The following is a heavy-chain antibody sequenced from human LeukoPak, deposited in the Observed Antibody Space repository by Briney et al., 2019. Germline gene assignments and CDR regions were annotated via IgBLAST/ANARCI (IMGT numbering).Heavy chain of an antibody. CDR1: GGTFSSYA. CDR2: IIPIFGTA. D-gene: IGHD5-18*01. J-gene: IGHJ3*02. CDR3: ARGNTAMVNDAFDI. Sequence: ASVKASCKASGGTFSSYAISWVRQAPGQGLEWMGGIIPIFGTANYAQKFQGRVTITTDESTSTAYMELSSLRSEDTAEYYCARGNTAMVNDAFDIWGQGTMVTVSS. V-gene: IGHV1-69*05.